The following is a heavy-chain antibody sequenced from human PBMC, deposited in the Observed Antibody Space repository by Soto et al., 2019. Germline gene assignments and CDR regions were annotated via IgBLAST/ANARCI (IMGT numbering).Heavy chain of an antibody. CDR2: IYYSGST. J-gene: IGHJ4*02. V-gene: IGHV4-59*01. D-gene: IGHD2-15*01. Sequence: PSETLSLTCTVSGGSISSYYLSWIRQPPGKGLEWIGYIYYSGSTNYNPSLKSRVTISVDTSKNQFSLKLSSVTAADTAVYYCARGVHCSGGSCYSGPLNDYWGQGTLVTVSS. CDR3: ARGVHCSGGSCYSGPLNDY. CDR1: GGSISSYY.